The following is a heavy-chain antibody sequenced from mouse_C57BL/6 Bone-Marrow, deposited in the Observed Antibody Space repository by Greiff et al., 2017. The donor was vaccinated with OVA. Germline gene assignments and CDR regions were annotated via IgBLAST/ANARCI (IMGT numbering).Heavy chain of an antibody. D-gene: IGHD2-3*01. V-gene: IGHV5-6*01. CDR1: GFTFSSYG. J-gene: IGHJ3*01. CDR3: AGLRDGYLFAY. Sequence: EVKVIESGGDLVKPGGSLKLSCAASGFTFSSYGMSWVRQTPDKRLEWVATISSGGSYTYYPDSVKGRFTISRDNAKNTLYLQMSRLKSEDTAMYYCAGLRDGYLFAYWGQGTLVTVSA. CDR2: ISSGGSYT.